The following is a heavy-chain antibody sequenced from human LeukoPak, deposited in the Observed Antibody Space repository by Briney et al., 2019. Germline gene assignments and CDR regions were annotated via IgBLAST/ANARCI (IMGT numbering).Heavy chain of an antibody. CDR3: VCLGLGGLSLD. D-gene: IGHD3-16*01. J-gene: IGHJ4*02. V-gene: IGHV3-74*01. CDR1: GFTFSRYS. CDR2: VNSDGSGT. Sequence: GGSLRLSCAASGFTFSRYSMHWVRQAPGKGLVWVSHVNSDGSGTDYADSVKGRFTISRDNAKNTLYLQMNSLRVEDTAVYYCVCLGLGGLSLDWGQGTLVTVSS.